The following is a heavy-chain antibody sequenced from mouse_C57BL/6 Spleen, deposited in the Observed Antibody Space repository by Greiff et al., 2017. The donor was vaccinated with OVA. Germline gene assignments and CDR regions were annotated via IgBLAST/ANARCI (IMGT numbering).Heavy chain of an antibody. CDR2: IDPNSGGT. CDR1: GYTFTSYW. V-gene: IGHV1-72*01. J-gene: IGHJ4*01. Sequence: QVQLKQPGAELVKPGASVKLSCKASGYTFTSYWMHWVKQRPGRGLEWIGRIDPNSGGTTYNEKFKSKATLTVDKPSSTAYMQLSSLTSEDSAVYYCAILLGSSYDAMDYWGQGTSVTVSS. CDR3: AILLGSSYDAMDY. D-gene: IGHD1-1*01.